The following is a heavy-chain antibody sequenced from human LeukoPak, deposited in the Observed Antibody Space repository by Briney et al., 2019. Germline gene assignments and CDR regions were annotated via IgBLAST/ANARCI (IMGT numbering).Heavy chain of an antibody. CDR2: INTDGSGT. CDR3: VRDLGTDDY. Sequence: GGSLRLSCAASGFTFSSYWTHWVRQAPGKGLVWVSHINTDGSGTSYADSVKGRLTISRDNAKNTLYLQMNSLRAEDTGIYYCVRDLGTDDYWGQGILVTVSS. D-gene: IGHD7-27*01. J-gene: IGHJ4*02. V-gene: IGHV3-74*01. CDR1: GFTFSSYW.